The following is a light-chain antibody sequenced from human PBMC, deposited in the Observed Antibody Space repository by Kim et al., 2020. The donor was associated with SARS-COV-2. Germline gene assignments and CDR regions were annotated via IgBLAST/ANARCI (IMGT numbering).Light chain of an antibody. CDR1: QGINLD. J-gene: IGKJ2*02. Sequence: SVSVGYGVTITCRASQGINLDLAWYQQRPGKVPIVLVYGASTLQSGVPSRFSGGGSGTDFTLTISGLQPEDVATFYCQKYNSAPCTFGQGTKLEI. CDR2: GAS. V-gene: IGKV1-27*01. CDR3: QKYNSAPCT.